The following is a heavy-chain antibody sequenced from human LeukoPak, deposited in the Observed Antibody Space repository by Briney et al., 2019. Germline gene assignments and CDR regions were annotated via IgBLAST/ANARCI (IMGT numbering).Heavy chain of an antibody. J-gene: IGHJ4*02. V-gene: IGHV4-30-4*08. Sequence: SETLSLTCTVSGGSISSGDYYWSWIRQPPGKGLEWIGYIYYSGGTYYNPSLKSRVTISVDTSKNQFSLKLSSVTAADTAVYYCARDPPGYGSGEPAFDYWGQGTLVTVSS. CDR2: IYYSGGT. CDR1: GGSISSGDYY. D-gene: IGHD3-10*01. CDR3: ARDPPGYGSGEPAFDY.